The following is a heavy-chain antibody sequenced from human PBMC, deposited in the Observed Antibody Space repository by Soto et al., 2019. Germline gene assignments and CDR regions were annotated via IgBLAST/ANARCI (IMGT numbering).Heavy chain of an antibody. CDR1: GYTFTSYY. CDR2: INPSGGST. D-gene: IGHD4-17*01. V-gene: IGHV1-46*03. CDR3: ARSYGDYTTSHKSNWFDP. J-gene: IGHJ5*02. Sequence: VSLKVSCKASGYTFTSYYMHWVRQAPGQGLEWMGIINPSGGSTSYAQKFQGRVTMTRDTSTSTVYMELSSLRSEDTAVYYCARSYGDYTTSHKSNWFDPWGQGTLVTVSS.